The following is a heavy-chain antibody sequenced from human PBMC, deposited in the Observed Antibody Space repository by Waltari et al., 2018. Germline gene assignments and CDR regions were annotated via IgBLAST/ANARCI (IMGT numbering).Heavy chain of an antibody. CDR3: ARSARYYDSSNIHDAFDI. D-gene: IGHD3-22*01. Sequence: QVQLVQSGAEVKKPGSSVKVSCKASGGTFSSYAISWVRQAPGQGLEWMGGTIPIFGTANYAQKFQGRVTITADKSTSTAYMELSSLRSEDTAVYYCARSARYYDSSNIHDAFDIWGQGTMVTVSS. CDR2: TIPIFGTA. V-gene: IGHV1-69*14. J-gene: IGHJ3*02. CDR1: GGTFSSYA.